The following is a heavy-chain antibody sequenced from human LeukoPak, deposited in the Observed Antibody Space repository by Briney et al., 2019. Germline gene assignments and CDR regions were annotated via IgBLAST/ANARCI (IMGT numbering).Heavy chain of an antibody. D-gene: IGHD2-2*01. Sequence: ASVKVSCKASGYTFTSYYMHWVRQAPGQGLEWMGIINPSGGSTSYAQKFQGRVTMTRDTSTSTVYMELSSLRSEDTAVYYCARYCSSISCSTGSDAFDIWGQGTMVTVSS. J-gene: IGHJ3*02. V-gene: IGHV1-46*01. CDR1: GYTFTSYY. CDR2: INPSGGST. CDR3: ARYCSSISCSTGSDAFDI.